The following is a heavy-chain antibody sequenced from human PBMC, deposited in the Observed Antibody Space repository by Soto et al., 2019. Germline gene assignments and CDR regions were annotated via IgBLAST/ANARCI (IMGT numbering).Heavy chain of an antibody. CDR3: ARELSSGSSSAHNWFDP. CDR1: GYTFTSYG. V-gene: IGHV1-18*04. CDR2: ISAYNGNT. J-gene: IGHJ5*02. Sequence: ASVKVSGKASGYTFTSYGISWVRQAPGQGLERMGWISAYNGNTNYAQKLQGRVTMTTDTSTSTAYMELRSLRSDDAAVYYCARELSSGSSSAHNWFDPWGQGTLVTVSS. D-gene: IGHD6-6*01.